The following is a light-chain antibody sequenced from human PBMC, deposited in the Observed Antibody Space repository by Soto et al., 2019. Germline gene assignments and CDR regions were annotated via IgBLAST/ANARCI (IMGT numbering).Light chain of an antibody. CDR1: QTVSSSH. Sequence: EIVLTQSPGTLSLSPGERATLSCRASQTVSSSHLAWYQQKPGQAPNLLIYGASSRATGIPDRFSGSGSGIDFTLTISRLEPEDFAVYYCQHYGSSPRTFGGGTKVDIK. CDR3: QHYGSSPRT. V-gene: IGKV3-20*01. J-gene: IGKJ4*01. CDR2: GAS.